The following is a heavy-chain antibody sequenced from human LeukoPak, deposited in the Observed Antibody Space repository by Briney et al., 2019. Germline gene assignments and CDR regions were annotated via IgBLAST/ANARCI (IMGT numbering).Heavy chain of an antibody. CDR3: ARDQGYRYGYGDFDY. J-gene: IGHJ4*02. CDR2: IIPIFGTA. CDR1: GGTFRSYA. Sequence: SVKVSSKASGGTFRSYAISWVRQAPGQGLEWMGGIIPIFGTANYAQKFQGRVTITADESTSTAYMELSSLRSEDTAVYYCARDQGYRYGYGDFDYWGQGTLVTVSS. V-gene: IGHV1-69*13. D-gene: IGHD5-18*01.